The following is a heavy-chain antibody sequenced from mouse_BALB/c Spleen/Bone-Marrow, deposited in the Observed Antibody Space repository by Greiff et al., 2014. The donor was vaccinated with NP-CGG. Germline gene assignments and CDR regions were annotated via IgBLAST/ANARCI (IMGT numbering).Heavy chain of an antibody. CDR2: ISSGGSYT. V-gene: IGHV5-9-3*01. CDR1: GFTFSSYA. CDR3: ARGGGYDWYFDV. J-gene: IGHJ1*01. D-gene: IGHD2-2*01. Sequence: EVHLVESGGGLVKPGGSLKLSCAASGFTFSSYAMSWVRQTPEKRLEWVATISSGGSYTYYPDSVKGRFTISGDNAKNTLYLQMSSLRSEDTAMYYCARGGGYDWYFDVWGAGTTVTVSS.